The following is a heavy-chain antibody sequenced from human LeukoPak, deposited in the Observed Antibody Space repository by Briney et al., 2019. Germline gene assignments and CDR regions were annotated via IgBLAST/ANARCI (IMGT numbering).Heavy chain of an antibody. CDR3: ARDRHSSGYYWDV. J-gene: IGHJ6*04. CDR1: GGSISSYY. D-gene: IGHD3-22*01. Sequence: SETLSLTCTVSGGSISSYYWSWIRQPPGKGLEWIGYISYSGSTNYNPSLKSRVTISVDTSKNQFSLKLSSVTAADTAVYYCARDRHSSGYYWDVWGKGTTVTVSS. CDR2: ISYSGST. V-gene: IGHV4-59*01.